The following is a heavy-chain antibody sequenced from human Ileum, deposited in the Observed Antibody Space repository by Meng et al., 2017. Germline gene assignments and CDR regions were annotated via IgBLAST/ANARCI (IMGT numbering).Heavy chain of an antibody. CDR1: GGSISSGGYY. J-gene: IGHJ4*02. CDR3: AGTITMVRGVIMPFDY. CDR2: IYYSGST. Sequence: VQLQESGPGLVKPSQTLSPTCTVSGGSISSGGYYWSWIRQHPGKGLEWIGYIYYSGSTYYNPSLKSRVTISVDTSKNQFSLKLSSVTAADTAVYYCAGTITMVRGVIMPFDYWGQGTLVTVSS. D-gene: IGHD3-10*01. V-gene: IGHV4-31*03.